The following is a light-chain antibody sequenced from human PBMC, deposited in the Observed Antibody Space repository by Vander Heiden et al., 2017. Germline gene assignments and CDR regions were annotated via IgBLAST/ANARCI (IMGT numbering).Light chain of an antibody. CDR3: QQLNSYPSIT. CDR1: QGISSY. Sequence: DIQLTQSPSFLSASEGDRVTITCRASQGISSYLAWYQQKPGKAPKLLIYAASTLQSGVPSRFSGSGSGTEFTLTISSLQPEDFATYYCQQLNSYPSITFGQGTRLEIK. CDR2: AAS. J-gene: IGKJ5*01. V-gene: IGKV1-9*01.